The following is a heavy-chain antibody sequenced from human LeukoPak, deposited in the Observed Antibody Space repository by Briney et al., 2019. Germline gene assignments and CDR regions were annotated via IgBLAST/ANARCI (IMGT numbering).Heavy chain of an antibody. D-gene: IGHD6-25*01. CDR1: GGSVSSGTYY. Sequence: SETLSLTCTVSGGSVSSGTYYWSWIRQPPGKGLEWIGYIYYSGSTNYNPSLKSRVTVSVDTSKNQCSLKLSSVTTADTAVYYCTRSANLEAFDIWGQGTMVTVSS. CDR2: IYYSGST. J-gene: IGHJ3*02. CDR3: TRSANLEAFDI. V-gene: IGHV4-61*01.